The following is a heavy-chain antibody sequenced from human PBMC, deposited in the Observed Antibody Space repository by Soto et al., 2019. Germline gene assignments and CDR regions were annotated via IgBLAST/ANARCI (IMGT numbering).Heavy chain of an antibody. CDR2: IKSKTDGGTT. Sequence: GGSLSLSCAASGFTFSNAWMSWVRQAPGKGLEWVGRIKSKTDGGTTDYAAPVKGRFTISRDDSKNTLYLQMNSLKTEDTAVYYCTTDLRLGELSLYDLDYYYYGMDVWGQGTTVTVSS. CDR3: TTDLRLGELSLYDLDYYYYGMDV. V-gene: IGHV3-15*01. D-gene: IGHD3-16*02. J-gene: IGHJ6*02. CDR1: GFTFSNAW.